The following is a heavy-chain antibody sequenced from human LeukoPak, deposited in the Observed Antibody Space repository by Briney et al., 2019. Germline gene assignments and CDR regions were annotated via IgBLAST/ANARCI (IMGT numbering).Heavy chain of an antibody. CDR3: ARVEGGGELYS. D-gene: IGHD3-16*01. V-gene: IGHV4-39*07. CDR1: GGSISSSSYY. CDR2: IYYSGST. Sequence: SETLSLTCTVSGGSISSSSYYWGWIRQPPGKGLEWIGSIYYSGSTYYNPSLKSRVTISVDTSKNQFSLKLSSVTAADTAVYYCARVEGGGELYSWGQGTLVTVSS. J-gene: IGHJ5*02.